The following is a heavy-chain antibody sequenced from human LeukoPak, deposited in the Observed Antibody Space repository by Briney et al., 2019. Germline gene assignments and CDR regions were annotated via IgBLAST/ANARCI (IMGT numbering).Heavy chain of an antibody. D-gene: IGHD1-20*01. V-gene: IGHV4-59*07. CDR2: LYHSGSP. CDR1: GAPIRHYY. J-gene: IGHJ4*02. CDR3: ATLTGTTYPYYFDF. Sequence: SDTLSLPCTVSGAPIRHYYWSWIRQPPGKGLEWIGHLYHSGSPNYNPSLKSRVTISIDTAKNQFSLRLRSVTAADTAVYYCATLTGTTYPYYFDFWGQATLVTVSS.